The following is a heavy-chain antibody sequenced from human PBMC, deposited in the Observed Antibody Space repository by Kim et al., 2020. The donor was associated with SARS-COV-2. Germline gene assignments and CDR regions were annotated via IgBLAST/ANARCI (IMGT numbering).Heavy chain of an antibody. CDR2: INHSGST. CDR1: GGSFSGYY. D-gene: IGHD2-2*01. Sequence: SETLSLTCAVYGGSFSGYYWSWIRQPPGKGLEWIGEINHSGSTNYNPSLKSRVTISVDTSKNQFSLKLSSVTAADTAVYYCARGNVHCSSTSCYDNWFDPWGQGTLVTVSS. J-gene: IGHJ5*02. CDR3: ARGNVHCSSTSCYDNWFDP. V-gene: IGHV4-34*01.